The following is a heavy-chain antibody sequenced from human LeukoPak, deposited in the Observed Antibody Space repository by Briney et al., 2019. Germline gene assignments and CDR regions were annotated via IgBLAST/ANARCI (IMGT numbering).Heavy chain of an antibody. CDR2: INHSGST. Sequence: SETLSLTCAVYGGSFSGYYWSWIRQPPGKGLEWIGEINHSGSTNYNPSLKSRVTISVDTSKNQFSLKLSSVTAADTAVYYCARESSSSPADYWGQGTLVTVSS. J-gene: IGHJ4*02. CDR3: ARESSSSPADY. CDR1: GGSFSGYY. V-gene: IGHV4-34*01. D-gene: IGHD6-13*01.